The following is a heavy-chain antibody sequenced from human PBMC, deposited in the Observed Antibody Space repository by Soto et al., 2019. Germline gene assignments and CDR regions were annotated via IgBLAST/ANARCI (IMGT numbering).Heavy chain of an antibody. CDR3: AKDRHPDGRWPFDH. CDR2: ISTDGSSI. D-gene: IGHD2-8*01. J-gene: IGHJ4*02. CDR1: GFTFSSYW. V-gene: IGHV3-74*01. Sequence: GGSLRLSCAASGFTFSSYWMHWVRQAPGNGLVWVSRISTDGSSITYADSVKGRFTISRDNAKNTLSLQMNNLRADDTAMYYCAKDRHPDGRWPFDHWGQGTLVTVSS.